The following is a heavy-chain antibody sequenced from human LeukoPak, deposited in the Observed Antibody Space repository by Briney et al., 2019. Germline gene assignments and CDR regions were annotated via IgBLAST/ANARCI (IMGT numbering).Heavy chain of an antibody. J-gene: IGHJ4*02. CDR2: IYSGGST. D-gene: IGHD1-1*01. CDR3: AIVRVWNDRLSD. Sequence: GGSLRLSCAASGFTVSSNYMSWVRQAPGKGLEWVSVIYSGGSTYYADSVKVRFTISRHNPKNTLYLQMNSLGPEDTAGYYCAIVRVWNDRLSDWGQGTLVTVSS. V-gene: IGHV3-53*04. CDR1: GFTVSSNY.